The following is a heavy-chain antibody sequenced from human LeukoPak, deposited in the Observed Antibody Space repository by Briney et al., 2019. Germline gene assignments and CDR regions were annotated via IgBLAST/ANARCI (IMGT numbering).Heavy chain of an antibody. D-gene: IGHD1-26*01. V-gene: IGHV1-18*01. Sequence: ASVKVSCKASGYTFTSYGISWVRQAPGQGLEWMGWISAYNGNTNYAQKLQGRVTMTTDTSTSTAYMELRSLRSDDTAVYYCARVQLAMGATSRVYYFDYWGQGTLVTVSS. CDR2: ISAYNGNT. CDR1: GYTFTSYG. CDR3: ARVQLAMGATSRVYYFDY. J-gene: IGHJ4*02.